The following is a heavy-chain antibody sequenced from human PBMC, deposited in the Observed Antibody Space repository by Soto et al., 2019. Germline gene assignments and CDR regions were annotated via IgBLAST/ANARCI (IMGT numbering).Heavy chain of an antibody. CDR2: INPNTGGT. J-gene: IGHJ2*01. D-gene: IGHD6-19*01. Sequence: QVHLVQSGAEVKKSGASMKVSCKASGYTFSGHSLHWVRQAPGQGLEWMGWINPNTGGTNYARKFVGRVTMTRDTSINTAYMELSRLTSDDTAVYYCPRVGAGIVPLRVFDLWGRGTLVTVSS. CDR3: PRVGAGIVPLRVFDL. CDR1: GYTFSGHS. V-gene: IGHV1-2*02.